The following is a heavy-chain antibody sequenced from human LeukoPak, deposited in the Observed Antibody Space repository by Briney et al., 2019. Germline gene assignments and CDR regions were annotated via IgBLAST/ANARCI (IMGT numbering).Heavy chain of an antibody. D-gene: IGHD6-13*01. CDR2: IYHGGSN. J-gene: IGHJ5*02. CDR1: GCSISSGYY. Sequence: SETLSLTCTVSGCSISSGYYWCWIRQPPEKGLEWIGSIYHGGSNYYKTSLKRRLTISVATSPNQFPLKMRSVTAAATAQYYCAGGGSSSWYRRGEYSSWGQGTLVTVS. CDR3: AGGGSSSWYRRGEYSS. V-gene: IGHV4-38-2*02.